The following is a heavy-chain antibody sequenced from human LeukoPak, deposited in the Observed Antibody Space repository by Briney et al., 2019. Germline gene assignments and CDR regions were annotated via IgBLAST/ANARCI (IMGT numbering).Heavy chain of an antibody. V-gene: IGHV4-4*07. J-gene: IGHJ5*02. CDR3: ARQGRSDSLIPLVKNWFDP. CDR2: IYTSGST. CDR1: GGSISSYY. Sequence: PSETLSLTCTVSGGSISSYYWSWIRQPAGKGLEWIGRIYTSGSTNYNPSLKSRVTMSVDTSKNQFSLKLSSVTAADTAVYYCARQGRSDSLIPLVKNWFDPWGQGTLVTVSS. D-gene: IGHD2-2*01.